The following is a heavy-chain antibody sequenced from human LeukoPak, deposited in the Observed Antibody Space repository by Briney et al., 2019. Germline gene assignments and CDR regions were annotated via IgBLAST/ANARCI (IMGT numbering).Heavy chain of an antibody. CDR3: TRGRGTGWYVDY. J-gene: IGHJ4*02. V-gene: IGHV3-49*05. Sequence: KAGGSLRLSCTASTFTFGDYAMSWFRQAPGKGLEWVGLITSKAYGATTVYAASVKGRFTISRDDSKRIAYLQMNSLKTEDTAMYYCTRGRGTGWYVDYWGQGTLVTVSS. CDR2: ITSKAYGATT. CDR1: TFTFGDYA. D-gene: IGHD6-19*01.